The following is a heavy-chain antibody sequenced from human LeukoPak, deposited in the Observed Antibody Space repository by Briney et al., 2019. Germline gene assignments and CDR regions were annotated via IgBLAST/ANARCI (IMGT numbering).Heavy chain of an antibody. J-gene: IGHJ3*02. V-gene: IGHV1-69*01. CDR2: IIPIFGTA. CDR3: ARDHGPYDAFDI. Sequence: KVSCKASGGTFSSYAISWVRQAPGQGLEWMGGIIPIFGTANYAQKFQGRVTITADESTSTAYMELSSLRSEDTAVYYCARDHGPYDAFDIWGQGTMVTVSS. CDR1: GGTFSSYA.